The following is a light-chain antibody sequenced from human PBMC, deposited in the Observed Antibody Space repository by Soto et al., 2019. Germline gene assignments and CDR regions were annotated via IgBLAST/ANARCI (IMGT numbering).Light chain of an antibody. CDR3: QSYDNSLGGYV. CDR1: SSNIGTGYD. Sequence: QSVLPQPPSVSGAPGQRVTISCTGSSSNIGTGYDVHWYQQVPGTAPNLLMYRYNNRPSGGPDRFSGSKSGASASLAITGLQAEDEADYYCQSYDNSLGGYVFGTGTKVTVL. V-gene: IGLV1-40*01. J-gene: IGLJ1*01. CDR2: RYN.